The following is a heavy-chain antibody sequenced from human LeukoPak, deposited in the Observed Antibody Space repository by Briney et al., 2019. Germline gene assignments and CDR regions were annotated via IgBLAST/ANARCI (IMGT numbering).Heavy chain of an antibody. Sequence: SVKVSCKASGGTFSSYAISWVRQAPGQGSEWMGGIIPIFGTANYAQKFQGRVTITADESTSTAYMELSSLRSEDTAVYYCARDGYDSSGYFGYYFDYWGQGTLVTVSS. CDR3: ARDGYDSSGYFGYYFDY. J-gene: IGHJ4*02. D-gene: IGHD3-22*01. CDR2: IIPIFGTA. CDR1: GGTFSSYA. V-gene: IGHV1-69*13.